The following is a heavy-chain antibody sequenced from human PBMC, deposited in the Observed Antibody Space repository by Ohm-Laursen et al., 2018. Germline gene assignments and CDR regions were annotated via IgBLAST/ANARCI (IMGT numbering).Heavy chain of an antibody. CDR3: AGPYRSKLDY. CDR1: GGSISSYY. J-gene: IGHJ4*01. V-gene: IGHV4-4*07. D-gene: IGHD4-11*01. CDR2: TYSSGTT. Sequence: SDTLSLTCAVSGGSISSYYWSWIRQPAGKGLEWIGRTYSSGTTNYNPSLKSRVTMSVDTSKNQFSLKVSSVTAADTAVYHCAGPYRSKLDYWGHGTLVTVSS.